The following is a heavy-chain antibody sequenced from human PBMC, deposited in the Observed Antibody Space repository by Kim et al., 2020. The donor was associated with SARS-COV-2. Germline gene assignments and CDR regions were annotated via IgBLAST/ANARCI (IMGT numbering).Heavy chain of an antibody. Sequence: SETLSLTCAVYGGSFSGYYWSWIRQPPGKGLEWIGEINHSGSTNYNPSLKSRVTISVDKSKNQFSLKLSSVTAADTAVYYCARDYDYVWGSYGRDYWGQGTLVTVSS. J-gene: IGHJ4*02. CDR3: ARDYDYVWGSYGRDY. D-gene: IGHD3-16*01. CDR2: INHSGST. V-gene: IGHV4-34*01. CDR1: GGSFSGYY.